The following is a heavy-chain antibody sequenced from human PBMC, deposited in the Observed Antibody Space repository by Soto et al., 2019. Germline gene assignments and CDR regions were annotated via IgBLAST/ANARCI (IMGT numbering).Heavy chain of an antibody. V-gene: IGHV1-46*01. D-gene: IGHD6-13*01. J-gene: IGHJ4*02. CDR2: INPSGGST. CDR3: ARDGRRSSSRACYYVDY. Sequence: QVQLVQSGAEVKKPGASVKVSCKASGYTFTSYYMHWVRQAPGQGLVWMGIINPSGGSTSYAQKFPARVSMTRATSTSTVYMKLSILRSEDTAVYYCARDGRRSSSRACYYVDYWAQGTLVTASS. CDR1: GYTFTSYY.